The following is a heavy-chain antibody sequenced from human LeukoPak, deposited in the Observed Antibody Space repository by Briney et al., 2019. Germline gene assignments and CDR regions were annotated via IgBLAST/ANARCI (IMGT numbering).Heavy chain of an antibody. Sequence: SETLSLTCTVSGGSISSGGYYWSWIRQHPGKGLEWIGYIYYSGSTYYNPSLKSRVTISVDTSKNQFSLKLSSVTAADTAVYYCARGYRSSGYYYSKGPYYFGYWGQGTLVTVSS. CDR2: IYYSGST. CDR3: ARGYRSSGYYYSKGPYYFGY. CDR1: GGSISSGGYY. V-gene: IGHV4-31*03. D-gene: IGHD3-22*01. J-gene: IGHJ4*02.